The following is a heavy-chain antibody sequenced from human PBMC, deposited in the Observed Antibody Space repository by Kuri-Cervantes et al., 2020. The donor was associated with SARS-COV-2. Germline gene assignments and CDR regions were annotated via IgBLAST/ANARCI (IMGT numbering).Heavy chain of an antibody. CDR3: ARERWAAAAGIWYDYYMDV. D-gene: IGHD6-13*01. CDR1: AVTFSSYA. Sequence: PVNVSCTASAVTFSSYAISWMRPAPGQGLEWRGGIIPVFGTANYAQKIQGRVTITTDESTSTAYMELSSLASEDTAVYYCARERWAAAAGIWYDYYMDVWGKGTTVTVSS. CDR2: IIPVFGTA. V-gene: IGHV1-69*05. J-gene: IGHJ6*03.